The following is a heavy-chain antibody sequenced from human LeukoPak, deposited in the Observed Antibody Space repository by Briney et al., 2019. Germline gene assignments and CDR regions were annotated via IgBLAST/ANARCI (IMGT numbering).Heavy chain of an antibody. CDR1: GGSISSGGYY. V-gene: IGHV4-31*03. J-gene: IGHJ4*02. Sequence: SQTLSLTCTVSGGSISSGGYYWSWSRQHPGTGLEWVGYIYYSGSTYYNPSLKSRVTISVDTSKNQFSLKLSSVTAADTAVYYCASTTYYYDSSGYPERDFDYWGQGTLVTVPS. CDR2: IYYSGST. CDR3: ASTTYYYDSSGYPERDFDY. D-gene: IGHD3-22*01.